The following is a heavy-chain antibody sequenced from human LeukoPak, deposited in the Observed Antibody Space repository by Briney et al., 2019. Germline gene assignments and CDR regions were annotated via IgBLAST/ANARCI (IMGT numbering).Heavy chain of an antibody. Sequence: SETLSLTCTVSGGSISSYYWSWIRQPPGKGLEWIGYIYYSGGTKYNPSLRSRVTISVDTSKNQFSLKLSSVTAADTAVYYCARHSDGGGSYRRSFDYWGQGTLVTVSS. V-gene: IGHV4-59*08. CDR3: ARHSDGGGSYRRSFDY. J-gene: IGHJ4*02. CDR1: GGSISSYY. D-gene: IGHD1-26*01. CDR2: IYYSGGT.